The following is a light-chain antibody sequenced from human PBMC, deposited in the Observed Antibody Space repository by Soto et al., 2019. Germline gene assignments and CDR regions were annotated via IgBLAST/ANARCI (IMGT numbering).Light chain of an antibody. J-gene: IGLJ2*01. CDR2: LEGSGSY. Sequence: QPVLTQSSSASASLGSSVKLTCTLSSGHSTYIIAWHQQQPGKAPRYLMKLEGSGSYSKGSGVPDRFSGSSSGADRYLTISNLQFEDEADYYCGTWESNTVVFGGGTKVTVL. V-gene: IGLV4-60*02. CDR3: GTWESNTVV. CDR1: SGHSTYI.